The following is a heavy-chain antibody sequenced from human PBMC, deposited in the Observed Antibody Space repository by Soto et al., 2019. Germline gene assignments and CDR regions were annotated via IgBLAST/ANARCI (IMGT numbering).Heavy chain of an antibody. J-gene: IGHJ6*02. CDR1: GFIFNRYG. V-gene: IGHV3-33*01. Sequence: QVQLVESGGGVVQPGRSLRLSCAASGFIFNRYGMHWVRQVPGKGLEWVADIWYDGSNKNYADSVKGRFTISRDNSKNTLYLQMNSLRAEDTAVYYCARGPGRPRRRYFGMDVGGQGTTVTGSS. CDR2: IWYDGSNK. CDR3: ARGPGRPRRRYFGMDV.